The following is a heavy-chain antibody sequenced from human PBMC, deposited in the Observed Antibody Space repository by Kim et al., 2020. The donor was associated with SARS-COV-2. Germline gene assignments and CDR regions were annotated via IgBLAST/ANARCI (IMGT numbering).Heavy chain of an antibody. D-gene: IGHD3-10*01. J-gene: IGHJ5*02. CDR1: GDSISSSSYY. CDR2: IYYSGST. Sequence: SETLSLTCTVSGDSISSSSYYWVWLRQPPGKGLDWIGSIYYSGSTYYNPSLKSRVTISVDTSKNQFSLKLSSVTAADAAVYYCARHKRGGLLVARPHWFDPWGQGTRVPVSS. V-gene: IGHV4-39*01. CDR3: ARHKRGGLLVARPHWFDP.